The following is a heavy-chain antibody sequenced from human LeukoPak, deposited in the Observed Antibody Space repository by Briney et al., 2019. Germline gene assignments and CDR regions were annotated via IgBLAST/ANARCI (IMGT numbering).Heavy chain of an antibody. CDR3: ANQGLDFDY. CDR1: GFTFSSSA. Sequence: GGSLRLSCAASGFTFSSSAMSWVRQAPGKGLEWVSAISNNGGYTYYADSVQGRFTISRDNSKNTLYLQMNSLRAEDTAVYYCANQGLDFDYWGQGTLVTVSS. V-gene: IGHV3-23*01. CDR2: ISNNGGYT. J-gene: IGHJ4*02. D-gene: IGHD5-12*01.